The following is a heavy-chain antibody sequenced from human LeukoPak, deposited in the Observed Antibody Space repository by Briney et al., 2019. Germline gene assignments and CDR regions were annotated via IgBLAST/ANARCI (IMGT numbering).Heavy chain of an antibody. CDR3: ARDPNIVSAVTLRVFDI. CDR1: GGSISSYY. J-gene: IGHJ3*02. V-gene: IGHV4/OR15-8*01. Sequence: SETLSLTCTVSGGSISSYYWSWVRQPPGKGLEWIGEVFHDGSPNYNPSFRGRVTILVDKSKNQFSLNLGSLTAADTAMYYCARDPNIVSAVTLRVFDIWGQGTMVSVSS. D-gene: IGHD5/OR15-5a*01. CDR2: VFHDGSP.